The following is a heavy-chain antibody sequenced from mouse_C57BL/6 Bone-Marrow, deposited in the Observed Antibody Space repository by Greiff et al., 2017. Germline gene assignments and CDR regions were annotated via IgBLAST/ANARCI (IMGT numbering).Heavy chain of an antibody. V-gene: IGHV1-19*01. J-gene: IGHJ4*01. Sequence: EVQLQQSGPVLVKPGASVKMSCKASGYTFTDYYMNWVKQSHGKSLEWIGVINPYDGGTSYTQKFKGKATLTVDKSSSNAYMELNSLTSEDSAVXYCARYVPVLYYAMDYWGQGTSVTVSS. CDR1: GYTFTDYY. CDR2: INPYDGGT. CDR3: ARYVPVLYYAMDY.